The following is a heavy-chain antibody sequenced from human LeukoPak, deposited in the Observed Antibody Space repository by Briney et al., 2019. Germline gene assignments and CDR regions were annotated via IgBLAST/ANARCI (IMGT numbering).Heavy chain of an antibody. CDR3: ARHGGVAAFVY. CDR2: IYYSGST. D-gene: IGHD6-19*01. CDR1: GGSISSYY. V-gene: IGHV4-59*08. J-gene: IGHJ4*02. Sequence: SETLSLTCTVSGGSISSYYWSWIRQPPGKGLEWIGYIYYSGSTNYNPSLKSRVTISVDTSKNQFSLHLSSVTAADTAVYYCARHGGVAAFVYWGQGTLVTVSS.